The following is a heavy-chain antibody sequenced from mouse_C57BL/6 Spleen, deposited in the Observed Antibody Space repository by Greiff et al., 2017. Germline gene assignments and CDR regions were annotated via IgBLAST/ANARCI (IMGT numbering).Heavy chain of an antibody. V-gene: IGHV1-64*01. D-gene: IGHD2-2*01. CDR1: GYTFTSYW. CDR2: IHPNSGST. J-gene: IGHJ3*01. CDR3: ASGGYDEAWFAY. Sequence: VQLQQSGAELVKPGASVKLSCKASGYTFTSYWMHWVKQRPGQGLEWIGMIHPNSGSTNYNEKFKSKATLTVDKSSSTAYMQLSSLTSEDSAVYYCASGGYDEAWFAYWGQGTLVTVSA.